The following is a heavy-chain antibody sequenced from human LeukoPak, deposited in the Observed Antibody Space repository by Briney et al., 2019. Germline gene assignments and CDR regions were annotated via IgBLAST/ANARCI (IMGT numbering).Heavy chain of an antibody. CDR1: GYTLTELS. D-gene: IGHD5-18*01. CDR3: ARAGYSYGGYYYYGMDV. J-gene: IGHJ6*02. V-gene: IGHV1-24*01. Sequence: ASVKVSCKVSGYTLTELSMHWVRQAPGKGLEWMGGFDPEDGETIYAQKFQGRVTMTEDTSTDTAYMELSSLRSEDTAAYYCARAGYSYGGYYYYGMDVWGQGTTVTVSS. CDR2: FDPEDGET.